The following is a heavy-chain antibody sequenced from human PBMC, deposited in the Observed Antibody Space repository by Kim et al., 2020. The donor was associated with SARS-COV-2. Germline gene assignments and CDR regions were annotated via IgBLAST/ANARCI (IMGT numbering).Heavy chain of an antibody. J-gene: IGHJ4*02. D-gene: IGHD6-13*01. V-gene: IGHV3-53*01. CDR3: ARDLGAAGMDY. Sequence: YYAEAVKGRFTISRDKSENTLYLHLNNLGAEDTAVYYCARDLGAAGMDYWGQGTLVTVSS.